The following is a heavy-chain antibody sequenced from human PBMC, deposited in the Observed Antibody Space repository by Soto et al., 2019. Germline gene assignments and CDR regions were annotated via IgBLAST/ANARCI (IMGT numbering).Heavy chain of an antibody. CDR2: MNPNSGNT. CDR3: ARVSSEGVTFFGVVIIRRHAFVI. CDR1: GYTFTSYD. Sequence: ASVKVSCKASGYTFTSYDINWVRQATGQGLEWMGWMNPNSGNTGYAQKFQGRVTMTRNTSISTAYMELSSLRSEDTAVYYCARVSSEGVTFFGVVIIRRHAFVIWG. V-gene: IGHV1-8*01. J-gene: IGHJ3*02. D-gene: IGHD3-3*01.